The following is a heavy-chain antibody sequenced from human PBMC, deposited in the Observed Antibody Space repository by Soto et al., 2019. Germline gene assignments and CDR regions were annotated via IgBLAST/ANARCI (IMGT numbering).Heavy chain of an antibody. Sequence: GGSLRLSCAASGFTFGSFAMTWVRQAPGKGLEWVSSISGSGENTYYADSVKGRFTISRDSSKNTLYLQMNSLRPEDTAVYYCARPTGTNYYWKYYFDYWGPGSLVTVSS. D-gene: IGHD1-1*01. J-gene: IGHJ4*02. V-gene: IGHV3-23*01. CDR1: GFTFGSFA. CDR2: ISGSGENT. CDR3: ARPTGTNYYWKYYFDY.